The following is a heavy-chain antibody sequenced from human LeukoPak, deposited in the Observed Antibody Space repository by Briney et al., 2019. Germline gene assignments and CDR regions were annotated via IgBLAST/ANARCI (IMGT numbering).Heavy chain of an antibody. CDR2: ISSGGTT. V-gene: IGHV3-23*01. D-gene: IGHD5-12*01. J-gene: IGHJ4*02. Sequence: GGSLRLSCAGSGFTLSSYAMSWVRQAPGKGLEWVSLISSGGTTYYADSVKGRFTISRDNAKNSLYLQMNSLRAEDAAVYYCARISGFSGYDPPDYWGQGTLVTVSS. CDR3: ARISGFSGYDPPDY. CDR1: GFTLSSYA.